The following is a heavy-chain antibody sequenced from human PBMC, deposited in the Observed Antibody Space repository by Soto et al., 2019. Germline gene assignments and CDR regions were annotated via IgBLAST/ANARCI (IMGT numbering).Heavy chain of an antibody. J-gene: IGHJ5*02. CDR1: GDFISRGGYD. CDR3: ARGRQLGS. D-gene: IGHD5-18*01. CDR2: IYHRGST. V-gene: IGHV4-31*03. Sequence: SETLSLTCTVSGDFISRGGYDWSWVRQGPGKGLEWIGYIYHRGSTYDNPSIKSRVTIAEDSSQNQFSLKLTSVPAEETAIYYCARGRQLGSWGQGTLVTSPQ.